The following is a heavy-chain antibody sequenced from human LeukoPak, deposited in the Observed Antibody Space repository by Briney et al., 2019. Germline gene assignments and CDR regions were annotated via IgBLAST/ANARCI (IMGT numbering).Heavy chain of an antibody. D-gene: IGHD3-22*01. CDR1: GFTFDDYA. J-gene: IGHJ4*02. V-gene: IGHV3-9*01. CDR3: AKDYYYDSSGYYFDY. CDR2: ISWNSGSI. Sequence: GGSLRLSCAASGFTFDDYAMHWVRQAPGKGLEWVSGISWNSGSIGYADSVKGRFTISRDNAKNSLYLQMNSLRAEDTALYCCAKDYYYDSSGYYFDYWGQGTLVTVSS.